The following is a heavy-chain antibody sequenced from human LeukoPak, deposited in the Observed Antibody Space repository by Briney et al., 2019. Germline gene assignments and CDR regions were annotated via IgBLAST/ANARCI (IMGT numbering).Heavy chain of an antibody. CDR2: ISNSGTI. V-gene: IGHV3-11*04. D-gene: IGHD4-17*01. CDR1: GFTLSDYY. CDR3: ARSYGDYDFRANY. Sequence: GGSLRLSCAASGFTLSDYYMSWIRQAPGKGLQRVSHISNSGTIYYADSVKGRFTISRDNAKNSLYLQMNSLRAEDTAVYYCARSYGDYDFRANYWGQGTLVTVSP. J-gene: IGHJ4*02.